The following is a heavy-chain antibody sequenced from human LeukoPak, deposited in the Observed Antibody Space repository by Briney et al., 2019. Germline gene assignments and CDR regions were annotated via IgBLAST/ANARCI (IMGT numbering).Heavy chain of an antibody. J-gene: IGHJ4*02. V-gene: IGHV3-33*01. Sequence: GGSLRLSCAASGFTFSTYGIHWVRQAPGRGLEWVAAIWPDGSYIYYADSVKGRFTISRDNSKNTVYLQMNTLRNEDTAVYYCARAVGPFDYWGQGTLVTVSS. CDR2: IWPDGSYI. CDR3: ARAVGPFDY. CDR1: GFTFSTYG. D-gene: IGHD3-16*01.